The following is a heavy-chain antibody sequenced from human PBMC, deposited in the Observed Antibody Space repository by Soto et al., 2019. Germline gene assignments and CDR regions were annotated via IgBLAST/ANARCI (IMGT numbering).Heavy chain of an antibody. Sequence: QVQLMQSGAEVKKPGASVKVSCKASGYTFTNYAFSWVRQAPGQGLEWMGWISAYNGNTNYPHKLQGRVTMTTDTSTSTAYTELRSLRSDAPAVYSCARDLAAAGPFDCWGQGTLVTVSS. CDR2: ISAYNGNT. J-gene: IGHJ4*02. D-gene: IGHD6-13*01. V-gene: IGHV1-18*01. CDR1: GYTFTNYA. CDR3: ARDLAAAGPFDC.